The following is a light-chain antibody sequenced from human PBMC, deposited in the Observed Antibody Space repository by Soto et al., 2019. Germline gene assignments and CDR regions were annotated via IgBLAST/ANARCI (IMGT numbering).Light chain of an antibody. J-gene: IGKJ1*01. V-gene: IGKV1-5*03. Sequence: DIQMTQSPSTLSASVGDRVTITWRASQTISTWLAWYQQKAGKAPKVLIYKASSLQIGVPSRFSGSGSGTEFTLTISSLQPDDSATYYCQQYNSYSPTFGQGTKVDIK. CDR2: KAS. CDR1: QTISTW. CDR3: QQYNSYSPT.